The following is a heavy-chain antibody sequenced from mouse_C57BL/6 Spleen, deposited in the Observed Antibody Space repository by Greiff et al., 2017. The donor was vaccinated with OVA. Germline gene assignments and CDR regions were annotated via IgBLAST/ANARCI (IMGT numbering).Heavy chain of an antibody. CDR3: TREDYGNYPYYAMDY. J-gene: IGHJ4*01. D-gene: IGHD2-1*01. CDR1: GYTFTDYE. V-gene: IGHV1-15*01. Sequence: QVQLQHSGAELVRPGASVTLSCKASGYTFTDYEMHWVKQTPVHGLEWIGAIDPETGGTAYNQKFKGKAILTADKSSSTAYMELRSLTSEDSAVYYCTREDYGNYPYYAMDYWGQGTSVTVSS. CDR2: IDPETGGT.